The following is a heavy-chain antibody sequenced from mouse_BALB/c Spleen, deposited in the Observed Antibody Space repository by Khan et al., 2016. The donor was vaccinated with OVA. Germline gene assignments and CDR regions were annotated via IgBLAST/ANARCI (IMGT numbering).Heavy chain of an antibody. J-gene: IGHJ2*01. Sequence: QVQLQQSGAELAKPGASVKMSCKASGYTFTTYWMHWVKQRPGQGLEWIGYINPTSGYTDYNEKFKDRATLSADKFSSTAYMQLSSQTSEDSAVYYCTRDRIDYWGQGATLTVSS. CDR3: TRDRIDY. CDR1: GYTFTTYW. CDR2: INPTSGYT. V-gene: IGHV1-7*01.